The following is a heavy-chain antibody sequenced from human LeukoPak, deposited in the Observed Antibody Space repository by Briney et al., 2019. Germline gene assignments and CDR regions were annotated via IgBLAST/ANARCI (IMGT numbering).Heavy chain of an antibody. CDR1: GFTFDDYG. V-gene: IGHV3-7*01. J-gene: IGHJ4*02. CDR2: IKQDGSEK. D-gene: IGHD1-26*01. CDR3: ARLRGLYSGTYRYQTAFEF. Sequence: PGGSLRLSCAASGFTFDDYGMSWVRQAPGKGLEWVANIKQDGSEKYYGDSVKGRFTISRDNAKNSLYLQMNSLRVEDTSVYYCARLRGLYSGTYRYQTAFEFWGQGSLLTVSS.